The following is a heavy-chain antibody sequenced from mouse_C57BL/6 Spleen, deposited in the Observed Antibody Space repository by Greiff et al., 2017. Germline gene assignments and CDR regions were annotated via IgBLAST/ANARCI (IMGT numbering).Heavy chain of an antibody. V-gene: IGHV1-54*01. CDR1: GYAFTNYL. CDR3: ARAYYFDY. J-gene: IGHJ2*01. Sequence: VKLQQSGAELVRPGTSVKVSCKASGYAFTNYLIEGVKQRPGQGLEWIGVINPGSGGTNYNEKFKGKATLTADKSSSTAYMQLSSLTSEDSAVYFCARAYYFDYWGQGTTLTVSS. CDR2: INPGSGGT.